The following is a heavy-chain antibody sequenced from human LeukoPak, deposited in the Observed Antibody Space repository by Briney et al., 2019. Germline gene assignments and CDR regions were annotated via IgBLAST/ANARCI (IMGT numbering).Heavy chain of an antibody. CDR1: GDSISSSSYY. Sequence: SETLSLTCTVSGDSISSSSYYWGWIRQPPGKGLEWIGSIYYSGSTYYNPSLRSRVTISVDTSKNQFSLKLSSVTAADTAVYYCARVGARVYWGQGTLVTVSS. CDR3: ARVGARVY. V-gene: IGHV4-39*07. D-gene: IGHD1-26*01. J-gene: IGHJ4*02. CDR2: IYYSGST.